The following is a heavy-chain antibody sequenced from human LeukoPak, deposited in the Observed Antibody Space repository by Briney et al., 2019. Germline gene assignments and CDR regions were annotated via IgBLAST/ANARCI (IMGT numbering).Heavy chain of an antibody. V-gene: IGHV3-74*01. J-gene: IGHJ5*02. D-gene: IGHD3-16*01. CDR2: INSDVSST. CDR3: ARDYDYVWGSSIRPFWFPRGVGDS. Sequence: GSLRLSCAASGFTFSSYWMHWVRQAPGKGLVWVSRINSDVSSTSYADFVECRFPIHRDNDKITLYLQINSLRAEDTAVYYCARDYDYVWGSSIRPFWFPRGVGDSWGQGTLVTVSS. CDR1: GFTFSSYW.